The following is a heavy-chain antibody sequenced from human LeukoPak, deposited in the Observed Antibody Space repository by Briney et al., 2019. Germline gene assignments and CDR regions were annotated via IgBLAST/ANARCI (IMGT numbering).Heavy chain of an antibody. Sequence: SETLSLTCAVSGGSFSGYYWSWIRQPPGKGLEWIGEINHSGSTNYNRSLKSRVTISVDTSKNQFSLKLSSVTAADTALYYCARGRSGVYYYDSSGYYDYWGQGTLVTVSS. D-gene: IGHD3-22*01. CDR3: ARGRSGVYYYDSSGYYDY. V-gene: IGHV4-34*01. CDR1: GGSFSGYY. J-gene: IGHJ4*02. CDR2: INHSGST.